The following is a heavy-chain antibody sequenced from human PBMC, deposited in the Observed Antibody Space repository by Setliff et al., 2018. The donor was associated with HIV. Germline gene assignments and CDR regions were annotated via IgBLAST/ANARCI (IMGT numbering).Heavy chain of an antibody. J-gene: IGHJ3*01. CDR1: GGSISTYY. V-gene: IGHV4-59*01. D-gene: IGHD4-17*01. CDR2: IYFTGSS. Sequence: ASETLSLTCTVSGGSISTYYWSWIRQPPGKGLEWIGSIYFTGSSDNNPSLKSRVTLSVDTSKHQFSLKLSSVTAADTAVYYCARVQMAYAAFDVWGQGTMVTVPS. CDR3: ARVQMAYAAFDV.